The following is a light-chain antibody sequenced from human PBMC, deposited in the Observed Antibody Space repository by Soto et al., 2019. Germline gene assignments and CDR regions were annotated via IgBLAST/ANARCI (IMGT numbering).Light chain of an antibody. V-gene: IGKV1-5*01. J-gene: IGKJ1*01. CDR2: DAS. Sequence: DIQMTQSPSTLSASVGDRVTITCRARQSISSWLAWYQQKPGKAPKLLIYDASSLERWVPSRLRGSGAGTEFARTSSGRQSDDVATCYCQQYNSYLFGQGTKVEIK. CDR3: QQYNSYL. CDR1: QSISSW.